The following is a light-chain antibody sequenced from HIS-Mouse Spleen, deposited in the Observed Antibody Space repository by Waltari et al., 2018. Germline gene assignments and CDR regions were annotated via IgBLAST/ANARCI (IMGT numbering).Light chain of an antibody. V-gene: IGKV1-13*02. Sequence: AIQLTQSPSSLSASVGDRITITCRASQGISSALAWYQQKPGKAPKLLIYDASSLESGVPSRFSGSGSGTDFTLTISSLQPEDFATYYCQQFNSYPVTFGQGTRLEIK. CDR3: QQFNSYPVT. CDR2: DAS. J-gene: IGKJ5*01. CDR1: QGISSA.